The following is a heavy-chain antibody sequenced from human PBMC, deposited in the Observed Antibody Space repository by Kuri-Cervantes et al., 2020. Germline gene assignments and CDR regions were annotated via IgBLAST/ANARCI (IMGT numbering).Heavy chain of an antibody. CDR3: ASEGYYGSGIKGEFDY. CDR1: GITFSSYW. D-gene: IGHD3-10*01. V-gene: IGHV3-21*01. Sequence: GGSLRLSCEASGITFSSYWMTWVRQAPGKGLEWVSSISSSSSYIYYADSVKGRFTISRDNAKNSLYLQMNSLRAEDTAVYYCASEGYYGSGIKGEFDYWGQGTLVTVSS. CDR2: ISSSSSYI. J-gene: IGHJ4*02.